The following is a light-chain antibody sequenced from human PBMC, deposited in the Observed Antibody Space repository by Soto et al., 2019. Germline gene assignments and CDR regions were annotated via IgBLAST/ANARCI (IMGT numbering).Light chain of an antibody. CDR2: DVS. Sequence: QSALTQPRSVSGSPGQSVTISCTGTSSDVGGYNYVSWYQQHPGKAPKLVIYDVSKRPSGVPDRFSGSKSGNTASLTISGHQAEDEADYCCCSYAGSYPYVFGTGTKVTVL. CDR3: CSYAGSYPYV. J-gene: IGLJ1*01. V-gene: IGLV2-11*01. CDR1: SSDVGGYNY.